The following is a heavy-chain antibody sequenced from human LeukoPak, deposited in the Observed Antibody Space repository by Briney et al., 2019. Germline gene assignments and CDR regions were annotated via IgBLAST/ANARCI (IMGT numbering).Heavy chain of an antibody. D-gene: IGHD3-10*01. Sequence: SETLSLTCTVSGGSISSRYYYWGWLRQPPGKGLEWIGSVYYSGSTYYNPSLKSRVTISVDTSKNQFSLKLSSVTAADTAVYYCAGMYYGFDPWGQGTLVTVSS. V-gene: IGHV4-39*07. CDR2: VYYSGST. CDR1: GGSISSRYYY. J-gene: IGHJ5*02. CDR3: AGMYYGFDP.